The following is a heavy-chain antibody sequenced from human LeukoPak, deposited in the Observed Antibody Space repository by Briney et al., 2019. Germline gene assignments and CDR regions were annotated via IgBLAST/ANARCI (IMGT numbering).Heavy chain of an antibody. CDR1: GYTFTSYG. J-gene: IGHJ4*02. CDR3: ARDRGSGSYVNYSDY. V-gene: IGHV1-18*01. CDR2: ISAYNGNT. Sequence: ASVKVSCKASGYTFTSYGISWVRQAPGQGLEWMGWISAYNGNTNYAQKLQGRVTMTTDTSTSTAYMELRSLRSDDTAVYYCARDRGSGSYVNYSDYWGQGTLVTVSS. D-gene: IGHD1-26*01.